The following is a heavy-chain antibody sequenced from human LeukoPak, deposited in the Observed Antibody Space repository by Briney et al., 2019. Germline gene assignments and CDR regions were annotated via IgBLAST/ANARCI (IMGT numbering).Heavy chain of an antibody. Sequence: SETLSLTCTVSGGSISSSSHYWGWIRQPPGKGLEWIGSTHYSGSTYDNPSLKSRVTISVDTSKNQYPLILPSVTPTDTAIYYCTRQTYALWSANWFDPWGHGTLVTVSS. CDR3: TRQTYALWSANWFDP. V-gene: IGHV4-39*01. CDR1: GGSISSSSHY. CDR2: THYSGST. D-gene: IGHD3-3*01. J-gene: IGHJ5*02.